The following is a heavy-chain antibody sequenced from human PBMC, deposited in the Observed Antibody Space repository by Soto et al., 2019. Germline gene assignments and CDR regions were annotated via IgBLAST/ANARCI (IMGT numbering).Heavy chain of an antibody. J-gene: IGHJ4*02. D-gene: IGHD1-26*01. CDR3: ARTHSGSYYSVFNY. Sequence: KPSETLSLTCVVSNFSISSGYYWGWIRQSPGKGLEWIASIYRSGTTSYNPSLKSRVTISVDPSKNQFSLMLTAVTAADTAVHYCARTHSGSYYSVFNYWGRGSLVTVSS. V-gene: IGHV4-38-2*01. CDR2: IYRSGTT. CDR1: NFSISSGYY.